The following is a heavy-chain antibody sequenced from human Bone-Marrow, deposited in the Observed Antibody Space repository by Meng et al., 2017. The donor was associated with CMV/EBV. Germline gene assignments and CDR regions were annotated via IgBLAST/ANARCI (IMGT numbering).Heavy chain of an antibody. CDR2: IYYSGST. J-gene: IGHJ4*02. Sequence: SETLSLTCAVYGGSFSGYYWSWIRQPPGKGLEWIGYIYYSGSTNYNPSLKSRVTISVDTSKNQFSLKLSSVTAADTAVYYCARAGSKYSSSWYTLRGLDYWGQGTLVTVSS. CDR1: GGSFSGYY. CDR3: ARAGSKYSSSWYTLRGLDY. D-gene: IGHD6-13*01. V-gene: IGHV4-59*01.